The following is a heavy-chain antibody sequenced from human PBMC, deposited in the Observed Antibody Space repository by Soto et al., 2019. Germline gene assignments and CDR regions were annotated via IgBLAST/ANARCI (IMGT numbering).Heavy chain of an antibody. CDR1: GYSFTSYW. CDR3: ASLPYGVSPTGDYYYYYYMDV. V-gene: IGHV5-51*01. CDR2: IYPGDSDT. Sequence: GESLKISCKGSGYSFTSYWIGWVRQMPGKGLEWMGIIYPGDSDTRYSPSFQGQVTISADKSISTAYLQWSSLKASETAMYYCASLPYGVSPTGDYYYYYYMDVWGKGTTVTVSS. D-gene: IGHD4-17*01. J-gene: IGHJ6*03.